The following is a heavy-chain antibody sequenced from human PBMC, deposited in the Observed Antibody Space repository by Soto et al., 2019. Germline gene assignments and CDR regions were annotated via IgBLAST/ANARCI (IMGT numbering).Heavy chain of an antibody. D-gene: IGHD3-10*01. CDR3: PKELKRLLRFRDFFYMYV. CDR1: GYSFDDYA. J-gene: IGHJ6*03. CDR2: ISWNSNRV. Sequence: EAQLVESGGGVAQPGRSLRLSCEGSGYSFDDYAMHWVRQAPGKGLEWVSGISWNSNRVAYADSVKGRFSISRDNVLNALYLEMKSLRPEDTALYYCPKELKRLLRFRDFFYMYVWGKGATVTVS. V-gene: IGHV3-9*01.